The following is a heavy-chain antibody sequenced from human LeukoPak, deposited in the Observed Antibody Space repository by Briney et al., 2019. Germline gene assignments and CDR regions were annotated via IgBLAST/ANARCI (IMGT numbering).Heavy chain of an antibody. J-gene: IGHJ6*02. CDR3: ARYYDSSGYYPDYYYGMDV. V-gene: IGHV3-21*01. CDR2: ISSSSSYI. CDR1: GFTFSSYS. Sequence: PGGSLRLSCAASGFTFSSYSMNWVRQAPGKGLEWVSSISSSSSYIYYADSVKGRFTISRDNAKNSLYLQMNSLRAEDTAVYYCARYYDSSGYYPDYYYGMDVWGQGTTVTVSS. D-gene: IGHD3-22*01.